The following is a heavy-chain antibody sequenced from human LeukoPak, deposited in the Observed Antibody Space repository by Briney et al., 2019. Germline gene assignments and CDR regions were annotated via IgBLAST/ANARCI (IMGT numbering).Heavy chain of an antibody. J-gene: IGHJ4*02. CDR3: VREESGGYFDY. CDR1: GGTFSSYA. CDR2: IIPILGIP. V-gene: IGHV1-69*04. Sequence: GSSVKVSCKASGGTFSSYAISWVRQAPGQGLEWMGRIIPILGIPNYAQKFQGRVTMTRDTSTNTVYMELSSLRSDDTAVYYCVREESGGYFDYWGQGTLVTVSS. D-gene: IGHD2-8*02.